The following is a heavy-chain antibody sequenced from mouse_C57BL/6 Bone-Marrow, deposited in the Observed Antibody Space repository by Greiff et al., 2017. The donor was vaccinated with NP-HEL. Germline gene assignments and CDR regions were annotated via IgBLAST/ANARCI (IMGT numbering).Heavy chain of an antibody. CDR2: IYPRSGNT. Sequence: VQLQQSGAELARPGASVKLSCKASGYTFTSYGISWVKQRTGQGLEWIGEIYPRSGNTYYNEKFKGKATLTQAKSSRPAYMELRILTSEDSAVYFCARERPDYWGQGTTLTVSS. J-gene: IGHJ2*01. CDR3: ARERPDY. V-gene: IGHV1-81*01. CDR1: GYTFTSYG.